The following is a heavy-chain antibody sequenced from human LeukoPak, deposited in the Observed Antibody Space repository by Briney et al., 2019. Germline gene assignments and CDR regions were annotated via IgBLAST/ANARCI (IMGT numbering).Heavy chain of an antibody. Sequence: PSETLSLTCTVSSGSISSGDYYWSWIRQPPGKGLEWIGYIYYSGSTYYNPSLKSRVTISVDTSKNQFSLKLRSVTAADTAVYYCASLDFWSGYFDYWGQGTLVTVSS. V-gene: IGHV4-30-4*02. CDR2: IYYSGST. CDR3: ASLDFWSGYFDY. J-gene: IGHJ4*02. D-gene: IGHD3-3*01. CDR1: SGSISSGDYY.